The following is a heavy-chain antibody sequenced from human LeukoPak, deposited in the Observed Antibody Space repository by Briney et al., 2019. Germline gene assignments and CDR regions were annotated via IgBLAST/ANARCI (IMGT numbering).Heavy chain of an antibody. CDR3: ARWLQLHNFDY. D-gene: IGHD5-24*01. V-gene: IGHV4-4*09. CDR1: GGSFTSYY. Sequence: PSETLSLTCTVSGGSFTSYYWSWIRQPPGKGLEWIGYVYTSGNTNYSPSLTSRVTISVDTSKNQFSLKLSYVTAADTAVYYCARWLQLHNFDYWGKGALVTVSS. CDR2: VYTSGNT. J-gene: IGHJ4*02.